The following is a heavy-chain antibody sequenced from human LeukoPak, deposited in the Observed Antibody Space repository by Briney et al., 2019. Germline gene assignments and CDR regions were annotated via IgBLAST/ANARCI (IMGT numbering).Heavy chain of an antibody. CDR3: ASGHSSSSY. J-gene: IGHJ4*02. V-gene: IGHV4-34*01. CDR2: INHSGST. CDR1: GGSFSGYY. D-gene: IGHD6-13*01. Sequence: SETLSLTCAVYGGSFSGYYWSWIRQPPGKGLEWIGEINHSGSTNYNPSLKSRVTISVDTSKNQFSLKLSSVTAADTAVCYCASGHSSSSYWGQGTLVTVSS.